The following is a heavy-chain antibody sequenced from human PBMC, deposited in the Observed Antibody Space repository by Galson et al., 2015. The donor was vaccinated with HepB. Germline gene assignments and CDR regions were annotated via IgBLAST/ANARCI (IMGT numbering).Heavy chain of an antibody. J-gene: IGHJ4*02. V-gene: IGHV3-7*03. Sequence: SLRLSCAASGFTFSISWMSWVRQAPGKGLEWVANIKQDGSEKYYVDSVKGRFTISRDNAKNSLYLQMNYLRADDTAVYYCARGNAWFGAPGWSFDHWGQGTLVTASS. CDR1: GFTFSISW. D-gene: IGHD3-10*01. CDR2: IKQDGSEK. CDR3: ARGNAWFGAPGWSFDH.